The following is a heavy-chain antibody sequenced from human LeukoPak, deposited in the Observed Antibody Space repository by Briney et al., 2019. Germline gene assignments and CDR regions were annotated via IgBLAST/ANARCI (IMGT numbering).Heavy chain of an antibody. CDR3: AKTGGYQLLSAYYYYYGMDV. J-gene: IGHJ6*02. Sequence: GGSLRLSCAAPGFTFSSYAMSWVRQAPGKGLEWVSAISGSGGSTYYADSVKGRFTISRDNSKNTLYLQMNSLRAEDTAVYYCAKTGGYQLLSAYYYYYGMDVWGQGTTVTVSS. CDR1: GFTFSSYA. V-gene: IGHV3-23*01. CDR2: ISGSGGST. D-gene: IGHD2-2*01.